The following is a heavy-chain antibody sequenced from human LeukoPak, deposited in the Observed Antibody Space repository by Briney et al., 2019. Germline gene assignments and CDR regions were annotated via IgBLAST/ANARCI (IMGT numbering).Heavy chain of an antibody. CDR2: IIPLFGTP. Sequence: ASVKVSCKASGGTFSSYTISWVRQAPGQGLEWMGGIIPLFGTPDYAQKFQDRLTITADKSTSTAYMELSSLRSEDTAVYYCASATLRCSGGSCYEMDVWGKGTTVTVSS. V-gene: IGHV1-69*06. CDR3: ASATLRCSGGSCYEMDV. D-gene: IGHD2-15*01. J-gene: IGHJ6*04. CDR1: GGTFSSYT.